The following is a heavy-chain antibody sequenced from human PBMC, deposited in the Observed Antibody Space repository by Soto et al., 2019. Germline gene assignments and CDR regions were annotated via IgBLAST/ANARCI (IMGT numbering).Heavy chain of an antibody. CDR2: IYYSGST. V-gene: IGHV4-31*02. CDR1: GGSISSGGYY. D-gene: IGHD5-12*01. Sequence: LCGGSISSGGYYWSWIRQHPGKGLEWIGYIYYSGSTYYNPSLKSRVTISVDTSKNQFSLKLSSVTAADTAVYYCAREGYSGYDSGAFDIWGQGTMVTVSS. CDR3: AREGYSGYDSGAFDI. J-gene: IGHJ3*02.